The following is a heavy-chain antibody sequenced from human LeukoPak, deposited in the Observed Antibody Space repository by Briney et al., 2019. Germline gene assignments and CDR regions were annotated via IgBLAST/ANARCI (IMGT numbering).Heavy chain of an antibody. V-gene: IGHV4-59*08. Sequence: PSETLSFTCTASGGSISPYYWSWIRQPPGKGLEWIGYIYYSGSTNYNPSLKSRVTISVDTSKNQFSLKLSSVTAADTAMYYCARHGGGGESYPRVFDYWGRGNLVTVSS. CDR1: GGSISPYY. J-gene: IGHJ4*02. CDR2: IYYSGST. CDR3: ARHGGGGESYPRVFDY. D-gene: IGHD1-26*01.